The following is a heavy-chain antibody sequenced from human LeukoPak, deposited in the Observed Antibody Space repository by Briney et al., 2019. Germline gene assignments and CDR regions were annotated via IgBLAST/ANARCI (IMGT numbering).Heavy chain of an antibody. J-gene: IGHJ5*02. V-gene: IGHV4-59*01. D-gene: IGHD6-13*01. Sequence: PSETLSLTCTVSGGSISSYYWSWIRQPPGKGLEWIGYIYDSGSTTYTPSLKSRVTISVDTSKNHFSLKLSSVTAADTAVYYCARGRAAAGTLDPWGQGTLVTVSS. CDR2: IYDSGST. CDR3: ARGRAAAGTLDP. CDR1: GGSISSYY.